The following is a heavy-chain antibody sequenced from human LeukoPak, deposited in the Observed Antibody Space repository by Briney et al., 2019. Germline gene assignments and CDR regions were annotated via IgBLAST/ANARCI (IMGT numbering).Heavy chain of an antibody. V-gene: IGHV1-18*01. CDR1: GYTFTNYG. CDR2: ISAYNGHT. CDR3: ASGGSWEYYYYMDV. J-gene: IGHJ6*03. Sequence: ASVKVSCKASGYTFTNYGISWVRQAPGQGLEWMGWISAYNGHTKYAQKVQGRVTMTRDTSTSTAYMELRSLRSDDTAVYYCASGGSWEYYYYMDVWGKGTTVTVSS. D-gene: IGHD2-15*01.